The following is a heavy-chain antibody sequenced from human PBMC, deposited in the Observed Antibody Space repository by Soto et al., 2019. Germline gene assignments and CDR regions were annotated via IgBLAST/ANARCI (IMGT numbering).Heavy chain of an antibody. V-gene: IGHV1-46*01. Sequence: QVQLVQSGAEVKKPGASVKVSCKASGYTFTSYHMDWVRQAPGQGLEWMGKINPSGDRRWYAQKFRVRVTMTRDTSTSTDYMELSSLRSEDTAVYYCARDGGNYGDDDYWGQGTLVTVSS. J-gene: IGHJ4*02. CDR3: ARDGGNYGDDDY. CDR1: GYTFTSYH. D-gene: IGHD4-17*01. CDR2: INPSGDRR.